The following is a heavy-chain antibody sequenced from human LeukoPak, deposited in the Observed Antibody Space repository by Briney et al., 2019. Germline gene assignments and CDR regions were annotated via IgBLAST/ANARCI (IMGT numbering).Heavy chain of an antibody. CDR3: ARGPREYSSGWHFDY. V-gene: IGHV1-69*05. CDR1: GGTFSSYA. CDR2: IIPIFGTA. D-gene: IGHD6-19*01. Sequence: ASVKVSCKASGGTFSSYAISWVRQAPGQGLEWMGRIIPIFGTANYAQKFQGRVTITTDESTSTAYMELSSLRSEDTAVYYCARGPREYSSGWHFDYWGQGTLSPSPQ. J-gene: IGHJ4*02.